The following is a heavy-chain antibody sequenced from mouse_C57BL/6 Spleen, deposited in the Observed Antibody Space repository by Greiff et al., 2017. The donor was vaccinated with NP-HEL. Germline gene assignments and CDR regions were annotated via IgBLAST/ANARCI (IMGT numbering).Heavy chain of an antibody. CDR3: FNYEGSMDY. Sequence: VKLQQSGPELVKPGASVKISCKASGYAFSSSWMNWVKQRPGKGLEWIGRIYPGDGDTNYNGKFKGKATLTADKSSSTAYMQLSSLTSEDSAVYFCFNYEGSMDYWGQGTSVTVSS. J-gene: IGHJ4*01. CDR1: GYAFSSSW. V-gene: IGHV1-82*01. D-gene: IGHD2-1*01. CDR2: IYPGDGDT.